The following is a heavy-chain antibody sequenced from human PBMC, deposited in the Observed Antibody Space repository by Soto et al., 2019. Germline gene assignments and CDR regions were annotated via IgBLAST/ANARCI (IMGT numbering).Heavy chain of an antibody. J-gene: IGHJ4*02. CDR3: ARGGGVYCTNGVCYLY. D-gene: IGHD2-8*01. Sequence: PSETLSLTCTVSGGSISSGGYHWSWIRQHPGKGLEWIGYIYYSGSTYYNPSLKSRVTISVDTSKNQFSLKLSSVTAADTAVYYCARGGGVYCTNGVCYLYWGQGTLVTVSS. V-gene: IGHV4-31*03. CDR2: IYYSGST. CDR1: GGSISSGGYH.